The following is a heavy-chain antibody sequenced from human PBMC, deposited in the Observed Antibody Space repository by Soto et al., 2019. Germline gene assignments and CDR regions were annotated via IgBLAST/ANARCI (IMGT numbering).Heavy chain of an antibody. J-gene: IGHJ4*02. V-gene: IGHV1-2*04. D-gene: IGHD3-16*02. CDR2: INPNSGGT. CDR3: ATFMITFRGVIGTPNDY. CDR1: GYTFTGYY. Sequence: ASVKVSCKASGYTFTGYYMHWVRQAPGQGLEWMGWINPNSGGTNYVQKFQGWVTMTRDTSISTAYIELGRLRSDDTAVYFCATFMITFRGVIGTPNDYWGQGTLVTVS.